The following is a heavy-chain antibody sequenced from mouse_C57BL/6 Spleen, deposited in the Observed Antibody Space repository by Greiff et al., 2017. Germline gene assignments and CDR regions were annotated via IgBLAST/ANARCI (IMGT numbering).Heavy chain of an antibody. CDR3: ARHSSGYDYAMDY. J-gene: IGHJ4*01. CDR1: GYTFTSYG. D-gene: IGHD3-2*02. Sequence: QVQLPRSGAELARPGASVKLSCKASGYTFTSYGISWVKPRTGQGLEGIGEIYPRSGDNYYNGKFKGKATLPADKSSSTAYMALRSLTSEDSAVYFCARHSSGYDYAMDYWGQGTSVTVSA. CDR2: IYPRSGDN. V-gene: IGHV1-81*01.